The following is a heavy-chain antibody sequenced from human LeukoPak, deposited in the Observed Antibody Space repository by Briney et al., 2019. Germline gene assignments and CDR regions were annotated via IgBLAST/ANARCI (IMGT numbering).Heavy chain of an antibody. CDR1: GGTFSSYA. Sequence: SVKVSCKASGGTFSSYAISWVRQAPGQGLEWMGGIIPIFGTANYAQKFQGRVMITADKSTSTAYMELSSLRSEDTAVYYCARDCSGGSCYGAWGQGTLVTVSS. J-gene: IGHJ4*02. V-gene: IGHV1-69*06. D-gene: IGHD2-15*01. CDR3: ARDCSGGSCYGA. CDR2: IIPIFGTA.